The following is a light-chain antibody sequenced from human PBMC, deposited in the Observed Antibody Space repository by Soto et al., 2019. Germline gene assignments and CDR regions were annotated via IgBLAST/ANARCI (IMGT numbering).Light chain of an antibody. CDR1: QSISSY. CDR2: AAS. J-gene: IGKJ1*01. CDR3: QQSYSTWT. V-gene: IGKV1-39*01. Sequence: DIQVTQSPSSLSASVGDRVTITCRASQSISSYLNWYQQKPGKAPKLLIYAASNLQSGVPPRFGGSGSGTDFTLTISSLQPEDFATYYCQQSYSTWTFGQGTKAEIK.